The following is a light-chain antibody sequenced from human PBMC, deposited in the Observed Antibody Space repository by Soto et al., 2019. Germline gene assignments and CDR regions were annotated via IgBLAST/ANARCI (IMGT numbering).Light chain of an antibody. V-gene: IGKV1-27*01. CDR2: AAS. CDR1: QGISNY. J-gene: IGKJ4*01. CDR3: QKYNSAPRVT. Sequence: DIQMTQSTSSLSASVGDRVTITCRASQGISNYLAWYQQKPGKVPKLLIYAASTLQSGVPSRFSGGGSGTDFTLTISSLQPEDVATYYCQKYNSAPRVTFGGGTKVEIK.